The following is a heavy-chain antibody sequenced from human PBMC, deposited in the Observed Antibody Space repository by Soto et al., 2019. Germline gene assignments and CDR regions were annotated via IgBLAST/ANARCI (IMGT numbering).Heavy chain of an antibody. V-gene: IGHV1-3*01. CDR1: GYTFTSYG. Sequence: ASVKVSCKASGYTFTSYGISWVRQAPGQRLEWMGWINAGNGNTKYSQKFQGRVTITRDTSASTAYMELSSLRSEDTAVYYCASSNIVAAPYGMDVWGQGTTVTVSS. J-gene: IGHJ6*02. CDR2: INAGNGNT. D-gene: IGHD6-13*01. CDR3: ASSNIVAAPYGMDV.